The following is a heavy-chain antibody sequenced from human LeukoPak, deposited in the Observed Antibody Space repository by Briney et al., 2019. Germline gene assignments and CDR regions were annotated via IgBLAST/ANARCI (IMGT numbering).Heavy chain of an antibody. J-gene: IGHJ4*02. CDR1: GGSFSGYY. CDR3: ARGKPRKDFDY. Sequence: SETLSLTCAVYGGSFSGYYWSWIRQPPGKGLERIGEINHSGSTNYNPSLKSRVTISVDTSKNQFSLKLSSVTAADTAVYYCARGKPRKDFDYWGQGTLVTVSS. V-gene: IGHV4-34*01. CDR2: INHSGST.